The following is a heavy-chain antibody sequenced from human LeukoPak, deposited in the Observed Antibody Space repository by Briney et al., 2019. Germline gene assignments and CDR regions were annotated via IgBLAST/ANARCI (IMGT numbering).Heavy chain of an antibody. CDR2: IYYSGST. CDR1: GGSISSYY. CDR3: ARSPGILFRYAFEI. Sequence: SETLSLTCTVSGGSISSYYWSWIRQPPGKGLEWIGYIYYSGSTNYNPSLKSRVTISVDTSKNQFSLKLSSVTAADTAVYYCARSPGILFRYAFEIWGQGTMVTVSS. D-gene: IGHD3-9*01. J-gene: IGHJ3*02. V-gene: IGHV4-59*01.